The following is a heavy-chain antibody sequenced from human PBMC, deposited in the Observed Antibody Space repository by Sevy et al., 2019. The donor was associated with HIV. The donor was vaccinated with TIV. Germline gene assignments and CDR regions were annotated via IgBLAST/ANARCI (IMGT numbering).Heavy chain of an antibody. D-gene: IGHD3-3*01. Sequence: GGSLRLSCAASGFTFSTYSMNWVRQAPGKGLEWVSSISSVSTYIYYADSVKGRFTISRDNAKNSVYLQMSSLRAEDTAVYYCARGNDFWSGYYRPSDYYYHMDVWGQGTTVTVSS. V-gene: IGHV3-21*06. CDR3: ARGNDFWSGYYRPSDYYYHMDV. J-gene: IGHJ6*02. CDR1: GFTFSTYS. CDR2: ISSVSTYI.